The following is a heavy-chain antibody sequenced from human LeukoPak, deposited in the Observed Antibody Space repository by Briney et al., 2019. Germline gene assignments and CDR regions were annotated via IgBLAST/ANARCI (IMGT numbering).Heavy chain of an antibody. J-gene: IGHJ5*02. Sequence: KPSETLSLTCTVSGGSIRSSYWNWIRQPPGKGLEWIGYISYSGSTNYNPSLQSRVSISLGTSKNHFSLKLRSVTAADTAVYYCARDSLYATNWYDPWGQGTLVTVSS. CDR2: ISYSGST. D-gene: IGHD2-8*01. CDR1: GGSIRSSY. CDR3: ARDSLYATNWYDP. V-gene: IGHV4-59*01.